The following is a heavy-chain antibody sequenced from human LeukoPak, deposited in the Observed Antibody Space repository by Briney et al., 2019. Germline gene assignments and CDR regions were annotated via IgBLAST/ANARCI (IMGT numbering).Heavy chain of an antibody. V-gene: IGHV1-69*05. J-gene: IGHJ4*02. CDR2: IIPIFGTA. D-gene: IGHD6-19*01. Sequence: GSSVKVSCKASGGTFSSYAISWVRQAPGQGREWMGRIIPIFGTANYAQKFQGRVTITTDESTSTAYMKLSSLRSEDTDPYNCATEGGQWLAPMISHAYFAYWGQGTLATVYS. CDR3: ATEGGQWLAPMISHAYFAY. CDR1: GGTFSSYA.